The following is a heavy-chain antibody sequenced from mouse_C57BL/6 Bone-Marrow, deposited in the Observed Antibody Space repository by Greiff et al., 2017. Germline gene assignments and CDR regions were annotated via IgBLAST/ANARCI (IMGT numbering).Heavy chain of an antibody. CDR3: AREGSYNY. V-gene: IGHV1-85*01. J-gene: IGHJ2*01. CDR1: GYTFTSYD. D-gene: IGHD1-1*02. CDR2: IYPRDGST. Sequence: LVESGPELVKPGASVKLSCKASGYTFTSYDINWVKQRPGQGLEWIGWIYPRDGSTKYNEKFKGKATLTVDTSSSTAYMELHSLTSEDSAVYFCAREGSYNYWGQGTTLTVSS.